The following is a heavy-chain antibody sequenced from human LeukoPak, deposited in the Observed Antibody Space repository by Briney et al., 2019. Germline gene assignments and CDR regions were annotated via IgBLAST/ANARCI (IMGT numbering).Heavy chain of an antibody. D-gene: IGHD5-24*01. J-gene: IGHJ4*02. V-gene: IGHV4-34*01. CDR1: GGSFSGYY. CDR3: ARGGVEMATIDY. Sequence: SETLSLTCAVYGGSFSGYYWSWIRQPPGKGLEWIGEINHSGSTNYNPSLKSRVAISVDTSKNQFSLKLSSVTAADTAVYYCARGGVEMATIDYWGQGTLVTVSS. CDR2: INHSGST.